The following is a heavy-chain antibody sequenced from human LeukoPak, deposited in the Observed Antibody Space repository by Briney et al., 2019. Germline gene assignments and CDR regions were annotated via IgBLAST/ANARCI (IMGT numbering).Heavy chain of an antibody. D-gene: IGHD1-1*01. CDR2: ISYDGSNK. CDR3: AKEPTTRYNWNDGYYFDY. CDR1: GSTFSSYG. V-gene: IGHV3-30*18. Sequence: PGGSLRLSCAASGSTFSSYGMHWVRQAPGKGLEWVAVISYDGSNKCYADSVKGRFTISRDSSKNTLYLQMNSLRAEDTAVYYCAKEPTTRYNWNDGYYFDYWGQGTLVTVSS. J-gene: IGHJ4*02.